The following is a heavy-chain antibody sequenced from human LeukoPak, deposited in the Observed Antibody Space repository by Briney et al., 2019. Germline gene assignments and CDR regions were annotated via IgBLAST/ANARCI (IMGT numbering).Heavy chain of an antibody. CDR1: GYTFTNYA. V-gene: IGHV1-3*01. CDR3: ARVVYDSSGYPTVYFDY. D-gene: IGHD3-22*01. Sequence: ASVKVFCKTSGYTFTNYAMHWVRQAPGQRLEWMGWINAGNGNTKYSQKFQGRVTITRDTSASTAYMELSSLRSEDTAVYYCARVVYDSSGYPTVYFDYWGQGALVTVSS. J-gene: IGHJ4*02. CDR2: INAGNGNT.